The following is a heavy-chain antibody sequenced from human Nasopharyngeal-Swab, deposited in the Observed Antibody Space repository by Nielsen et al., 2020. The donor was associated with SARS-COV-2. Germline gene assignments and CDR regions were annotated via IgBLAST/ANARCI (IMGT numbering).Heavy chain of an antibody. CDR1: GFTVSSYY. J-gene: IGHJ4*02. CDR2: IYSGGST. CDR3: ARGIVGAIDY. D-gene: IGHD1-26*01. Sequence: GESLKISCAASGFTVSSYYMSWVRQAPGKGLEWVSVIYSGGSTYYADSVKGRFTISRDNSKNTLYLQMNSLRAEDTAVYYCARGIVGAIDYWGQGTLVTVSS. V-gene: IGHV3-53*01.